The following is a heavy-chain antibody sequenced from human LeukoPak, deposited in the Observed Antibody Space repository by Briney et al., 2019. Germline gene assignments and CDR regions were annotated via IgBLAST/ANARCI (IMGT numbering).Heavy chain of an antibody. V-gene: IGHV3-30*02. CDR1: GFTFSTYG. Sequence: PGGSLRLSCAASGFTFSTYGMHWVRQAPGKGLEWVAFIWSDGSNKYYADSVKGRYTISRDNAKKSLYLQMNSLRAEDTALYYCAKGGIHRGYYYYYMDVWGKGTTVTISS. CDR3: AKGGIHRGYYYYYMDV. D-gene: IGHD6-13*01. J-gene: IGHJ6*03. CDR2: IWSDGSNK.